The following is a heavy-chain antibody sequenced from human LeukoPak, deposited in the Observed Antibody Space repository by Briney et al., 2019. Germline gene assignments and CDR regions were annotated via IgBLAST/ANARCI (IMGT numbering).Heavy chain of an antibody. J-gene: IGHJ4*02. D-gene: IGHD3-16*01. CDR3: AKVQVLGEPRRNYFDY. Sequence: PGGSLRLSCAASGFTFSSYGMHWVRQAPGKGLEWVAFIRYDGSNKYYADSVKGRFTISRDNSKNTLYLQMNSLRAEDTAVYYCAKVQVLGEPRRNYFDYWGQGTLVTVSS. CDR1: GFTFSSYG. CDR2: IRYDGSNK. V-gene: IGHV3-30*02.